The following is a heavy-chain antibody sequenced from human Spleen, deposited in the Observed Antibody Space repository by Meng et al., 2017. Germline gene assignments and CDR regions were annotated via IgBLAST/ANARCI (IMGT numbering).Heavy chain of an antibody. CDR3: ARERYDLTGYVVSGDFDS. CDR2: INSDGSTT. V-gene: IGHV3-74*01. J-gene: IGHJ4*02. D-gene: IGHD3-16*01. CDR1: GFTFSPNW. Sequence: GESLKISCAASGFTFSPNWMHWVRQAPGKGLVWVSRINSDGSTTTYADSVKGRFTVSRDNAKSTLYLQMNSLRAEDTAVYYCARERYDLTGYVVSGDFDSWGQGTLVTVSS.